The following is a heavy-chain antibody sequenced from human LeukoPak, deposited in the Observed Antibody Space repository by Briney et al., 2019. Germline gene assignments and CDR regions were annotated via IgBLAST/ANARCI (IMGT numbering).Heavy chain of an antibody. Sequence: GSVRVSRKAPGYTFTNYYMHWVRQAPGHGLEWMGWINPNRGDTNYAQKFQGRVTMTRDTSISTAFMELTRLTSDDTAVYYCTRDLLGFATTPLSDWGQGTLVTVSS. J-gene: IGHJ4*02. V-gene: IGHV1-2*02. CDR2: INPNRGDT. CDR1: GYTFTNYY. CDR3: TRDLLGFATTPLSD. D-gene: IGHD4-17*01.